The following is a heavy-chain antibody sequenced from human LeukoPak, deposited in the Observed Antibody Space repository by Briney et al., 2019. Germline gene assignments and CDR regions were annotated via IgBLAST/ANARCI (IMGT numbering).Heavy chain of an antibody. Sequence: PGGSLGLSCAAAGFTFSSYAMSWVRQAPGKGLEWVSAISGSGGSTYYAASVKGRFTISRDNSKNTLYLQMNSLRAEDTAVYYCAKDYYDSSGYNNWGQGTLVTVSS. V-gene: IGHV3-23*01. D-gene: IGHD3-22*01. J-gene: IGHJ4*02. CDR1: GFTFSSYA. CDR2: ISGSGGST. CDR3: AKDYYDSSGYNN.